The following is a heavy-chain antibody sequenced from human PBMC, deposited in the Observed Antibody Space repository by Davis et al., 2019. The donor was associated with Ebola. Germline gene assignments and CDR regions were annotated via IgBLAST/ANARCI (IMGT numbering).Heavy chain of an antibody. V-gene: IGHV1-18*01. CDR2: ISAYNGNT. CDR3: ARLESIQRDAFDI. Sequence: ASVKASCKASGYTFTSYGISWVRQAPGQGLEWMGWISAYNGNTNYAQKLQGSVTMTTDTSTSTAYRELRSLRSEDTAVYYCARLESIQRDAFDIWGQGTMVTVSS. J-gene: IGHJ3*02. CDR1: GYTFTSYG.